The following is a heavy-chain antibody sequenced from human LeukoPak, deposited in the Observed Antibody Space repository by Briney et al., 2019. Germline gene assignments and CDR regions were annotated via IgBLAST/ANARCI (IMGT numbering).Heavy chain of an antibody. CDR3: AKSGRGDRISVVPHYAFDI. J-gene: IGHJ3*02. D-gene: IGHD2-21*01. CDR1: GFTFSSYA. V-gene: IGHV3-23*01. CDR2: ISGSGGST. Sequence: PGGSLRLSCAASGFTFSSYAMSWVRQAPGKGLECVSAISGSGGSTYYADSVKGRFTISRDNSKNTLYLQMHSLRAEDTAVYYCAKSGRGDRISVVPHYAFDIWGQGTMVTVSS.